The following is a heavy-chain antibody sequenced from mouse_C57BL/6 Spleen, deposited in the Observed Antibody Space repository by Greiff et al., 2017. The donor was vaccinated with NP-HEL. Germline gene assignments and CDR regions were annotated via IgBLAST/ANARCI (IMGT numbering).Heavy chain of an antibody. CDR1: GYSITSGYY. CDR2: ISYDGSN. D-gene: IGHD1-1*01. CDR3: AREMYYYGSSLYAMDY. J-gene: IGHJ4*01. V-gene: IGHV3-6*01. Sequence: EVQLQESGKGIVKPSQSLSLTCSVTGYSITSGYYWNWIRQFPGNKLEWMGYISYDGSNNYNPSLKNRISITRDTSKNQFFLKLNSVTTEDTATYYCAREMYYYGSSLYAMDYWGQGTSVTVSS.